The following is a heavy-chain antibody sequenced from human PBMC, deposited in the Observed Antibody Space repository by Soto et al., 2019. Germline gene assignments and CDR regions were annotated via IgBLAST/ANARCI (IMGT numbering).Heavy chain of an antibody. Sequence: GGSLRLSCAASGFTFSSYAMSWVRQAPGKGLEWVSAISGSGGSTYYADSVKGRFTISRDNSKNTLYLQMNSLRAEDMAVYYCAKGPLYYYDSSGYYSAYWGQGTLVTVSS. CDR2: ISGSGGST. V-gene: IGHV3-23*01. D-gene: IGHD3-22*01. J-gene: IGHJ4*02. CDR1: GFTFSSYA. CDR3: AKGPLYYYDSSGYYSAY.